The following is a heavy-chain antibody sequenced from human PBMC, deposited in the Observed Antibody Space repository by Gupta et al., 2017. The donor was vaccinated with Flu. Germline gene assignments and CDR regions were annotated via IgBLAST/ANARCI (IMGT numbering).Heavy chain of an antibody. V-gene: IGHV3-21*02. CDR1: GFTLRTYS. D-gene: IGHD2-8*02. J-gene: IGHJ6*02. CDR3: AREGYCTGGSCYYHGMDV. CDR2: ISSSSRFI. Sequence: EAQLTESGGGLVKPGGSLRLSCAASGFTLRTYSMDWVRQAPGKGLQWVASISSSSRFIKYAESVKGRFTVSRDNAKNLLFLQMDSLRAEDTAVYYCAREGYCTGGSCYYHGMDVWGQGTTVTVSS.